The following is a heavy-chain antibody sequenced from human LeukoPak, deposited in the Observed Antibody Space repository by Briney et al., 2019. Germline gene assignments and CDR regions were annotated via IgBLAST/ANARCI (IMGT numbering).Heavy chain of an antibody. V-gene: IGHV3-23*01. D-gene: IGHD3-22*01. CDR3: AKDPTHYRVWDDYDSTVLSY. CDR1: GFTFSSYA. Sequence: PGGSLRLSRAASGFTFSSYAMSWVRQAPGKGLEWVSAISGSGGSTYYADSVKGRFTISRDNSKNTLYLQMNSLRAADTAVYYCAKDPTHYRVWDDYDSTVLSYWGQGTLVTVSS. J-gene: IGHJ4*02. CDR2: ISGSGGST.